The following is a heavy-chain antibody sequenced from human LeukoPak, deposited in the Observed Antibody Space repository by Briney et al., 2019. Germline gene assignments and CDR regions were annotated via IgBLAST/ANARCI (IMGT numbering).Heavy chain of an antibody. CDR2: ISSSGDYI. CDR3: VRDLVRGVHPVFYFDL. CDR1: GLTFSNYA. Sequence: GGSLRLSCAASGLTFSNYAMSWVRQAPGKGLEWVSSISSSGDYIYSADSVKGRFTISRDNAKNSLYLQMTNLSAEDTAVYFCVRDLVRGVHPVFYFDLWGRGTLVTVSS. D-gene: IGHD3-10*01. V-gene: IGHV3-21*01. J-gene: IGHJ2*01.